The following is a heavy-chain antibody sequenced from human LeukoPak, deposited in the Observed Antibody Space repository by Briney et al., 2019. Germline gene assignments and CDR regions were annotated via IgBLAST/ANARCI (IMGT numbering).Heavy chain of an antibody. Sequence: ASVKVSCKASGYTFTTYDINWVRQATGQGLEWMGWMNPNSGNTGCAQKFQGRVTMTRNTSISTAYMELSSLRSEDTAVYYCATGVYYDILTGYYLPEYFQHWGQGTLVTVSS. CDR3: ATGVYYDILTGYYLPEYFQH. CDR1: GYTFTTYD. J-gene: IGHJ1*01. D-gene: IGHD3-9*01. V-gene: IGHV1-8*01. CDR2: MNPNSGNT.